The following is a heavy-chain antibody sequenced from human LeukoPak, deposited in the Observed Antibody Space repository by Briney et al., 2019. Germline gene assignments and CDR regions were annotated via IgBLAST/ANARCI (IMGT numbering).Heavy chain of an antibody. D-gene: IGHD3-22*01. CDR1: GGSISSNNYY. J-gene: IGHJ4*02. CDR3: ARSYYDDSGFSEYYFDY. Sequence: SETLSLTCTVSGGSISSNNYYWGWIRQPPGKALEWIGSIYYSGSTYYNPSLKSRVTISIDTSKNQFSLKLSSVTAADTAVYFCARSYYDDSGFSEYYFDYWGQGTLVTVSS. CDR2: IYYSGST. V-gene: IGHV4-39*07.